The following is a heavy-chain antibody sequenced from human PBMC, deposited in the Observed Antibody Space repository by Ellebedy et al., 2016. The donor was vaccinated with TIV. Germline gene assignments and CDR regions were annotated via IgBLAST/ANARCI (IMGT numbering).Heavy chain of an antibody. D-gene: IGHD3-10*01. CDR3: ARGSVRRENAFDI. CDR2: VSDSGGGT. J-gene: IGHJ3*02. V-gene: IGHV3-23*01. CDR1: GFTFSSYT. Sequence: PGGSLRLSCAASGFTFSSYTMSWVRQAPGKGLEWVSVVSDSGGGTYYADSVKGRFTISRDNSKNSLYLQMNSLRAEDTAVYYCARGSVRRENAFDIWGQGTMVTVSS.